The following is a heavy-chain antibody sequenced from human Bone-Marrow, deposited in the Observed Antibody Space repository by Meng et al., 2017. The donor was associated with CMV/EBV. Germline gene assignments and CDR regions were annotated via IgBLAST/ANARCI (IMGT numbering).Heavy chain of an antibody. Sequence: ASVKVSCKASGYTFTGYYMHWVRQAPGQGLEWMGWINPNSGGTNYAQKFQGRVTMTRDTSISTAYMELSRLRSDDTAVYYCARGRAALRGGYHYYYYGMDVWGQGTTVTFSS. CDR1: GYTFTGYY. J-gene: IGHJ6*02. CDR3: ARGRAALRGGYHYYYYGMDV. CDR2: INPNSGGT. V-gene: IGHV1-2*02. D-gene: IGHD6-6*01.